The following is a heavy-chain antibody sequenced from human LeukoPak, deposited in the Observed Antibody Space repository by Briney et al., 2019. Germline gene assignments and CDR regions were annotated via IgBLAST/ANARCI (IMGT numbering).Heavy chain of an antibody. CDR3: ARDHMQLLMYYFDY. Sequence: SETLSLTCSVSGGSISSSSYYLARIRQPPGKGLEWIGTMYYNGSTYYNPSLKSRVSISVDTSKNQFSLKLSSVTAADTAVYYCARDHMQLLMYYFDYWGQGTLVSVSS. CDR2: MYYNGST. CDR1: GGSISSSSYY. V-gene: IGHV4-39*07. D-gene: IGHD6-6*01. J-gene: IGHJ4*02.